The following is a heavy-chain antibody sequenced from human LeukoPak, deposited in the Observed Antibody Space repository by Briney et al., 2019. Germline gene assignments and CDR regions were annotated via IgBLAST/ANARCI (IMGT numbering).Heavy chain of an antibody. V-gene: IGHV3-7*01. J-gene: IGHJ4*02. Sequence: GGSLRLSCAAFGFTFSSYTINWVRQAPGKGLEWVANIKPDGSEKYFVDSVKGRFTISRDNAKNSLFLHMNSLTAADTALYYCARAIYSSNSEFDYWGQGTLVTVSS. CDR3: ARAIYSSNSEFDY. CDR1: GFTFSSYT. CDR2: IKPDGSEK. D-gene: IGHD4-23*01.